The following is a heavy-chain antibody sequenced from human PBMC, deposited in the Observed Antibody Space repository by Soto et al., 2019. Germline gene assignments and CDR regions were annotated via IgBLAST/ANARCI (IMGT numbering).Heavy chain of an antibody. CDR3: ARLGPYYQSLDP. Sequence: SETLSLTCTVSGGSISRGGYYWSWIRQHPGKGLEWIGYIYYSGSTYYNPSLKSRVTISVDTSKNQFSLKLSSVTAADTAVYYCARLGPYYQSLDPWGPGTLVTVSS. CDR1: GGSISRGGYY. V-gene: IGHV4-31*03. D-gene: IGHD2-2*01. J-gene: IGHJ5*02. CDR2: IYYSGST.